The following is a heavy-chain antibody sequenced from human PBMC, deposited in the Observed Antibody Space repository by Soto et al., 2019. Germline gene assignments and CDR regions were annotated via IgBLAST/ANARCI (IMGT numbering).Heavy chain of an antibody. J-gene: IGHJ4*02. CDR2: ISGRGGTT. D-gene: IGHD3-22*01. CDR1: GFTFSSYT. Sequence: EVQLLESGGGLVQPGGSLRLSCAASGFTFSSYTMSWVRQAPGKGLEWVSTISGRGGTTYYADSVKGRFTISRDNSKNTLYLQMNSLRAEDTAVYYCAKDRYDSSGYFFNGYWGQGTLVTVSS. V-gene: IGHV3-23*01. CDR3: AKDRYDSSGYFFNGY.